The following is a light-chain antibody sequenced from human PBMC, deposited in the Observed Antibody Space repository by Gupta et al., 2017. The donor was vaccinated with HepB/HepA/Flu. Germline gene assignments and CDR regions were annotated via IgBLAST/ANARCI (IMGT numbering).Light chain of an antibody. V-gene: IGLV2-23*02. J-gene: IGLJ2*01. CDR1: SSDVEIYNF. CDR3: CSYAGRRILVV. Sequence: QSALTQPASVSWSPGLSITISCTGTSSDVEIYNFVPWYQQHPGKAPRLMIFEVSKRPSGVSNRFSGSKSGNTASLTISGLQAEDEADYYCCSYAGRRILVVFGGGTKLTVL. CDR2: EVS.